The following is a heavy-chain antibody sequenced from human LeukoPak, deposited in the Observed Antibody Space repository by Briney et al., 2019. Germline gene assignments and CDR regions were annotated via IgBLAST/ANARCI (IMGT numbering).Heavy chain of an antibody. CDR3: AREGDGYNQDY. CDR1: GFTFSSYE. V-gene: IGHV3-48*03. J-gene: IGHJ4*02. D-gene: IGHD5-24*01. Sequence: GGSLRLSCAGSGFTFSSYEMNWVRQAPGKGLEWVSYISSSGSTIYYADSVKGRFTISRDNAKNSLYLQMNSLRAEDTAAYYCAREGDGYNQDYWGQGTLVTISS. CDR2: ISSSGSTI.